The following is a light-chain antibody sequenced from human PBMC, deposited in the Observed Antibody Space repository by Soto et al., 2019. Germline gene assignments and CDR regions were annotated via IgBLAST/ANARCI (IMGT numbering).Light chain of an antibody. CDR1: HNVINW. CDR2: DTS. V-gene: IGKV1-5*03. CDR3: QQYNSYSPCT. J-gene: IGKJ2*02. Sequence: DFQMTQSPSTLSASVGDTVTITCRASHNVINWLAWYQQKPGKAPKLLIYDTSSLKTGVPSRFSGSGSETEFTLTISSLQPDDFATYYCQQYNSYSPCTFGQGTKLEIK.